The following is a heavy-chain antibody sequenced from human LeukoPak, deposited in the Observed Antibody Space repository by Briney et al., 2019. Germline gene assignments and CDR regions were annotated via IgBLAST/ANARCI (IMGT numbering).Heavy chain of an antibody. CDR3: ARESLPRLVIYAFDI. V-gene: IGHV3-33*01. CDR2: IWYDGSNK. CDR1: GFTFSSYG. J-gene: IGHJ3*02. Sequence: PGGSLRLSCAASGFTFSSYGMHWVRQAPGKGLEWVAVIWYDGSNKYYADSVKGRFTTSRDNSKNTLYLQMNSLRAEDTAVYYCARESLPRLVIYAFDIWGQGTMVTVSS. D-gene: IGHD3-9*01.